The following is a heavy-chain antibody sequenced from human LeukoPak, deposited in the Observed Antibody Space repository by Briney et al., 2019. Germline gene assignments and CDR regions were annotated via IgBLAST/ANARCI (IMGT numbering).Heavy chain of an antibody. J-gene: IGHJ6*02. CDR2: IYSGGST. Sequence: GGSLRLSCAASGFAVSSNYMSWVRQAPGKGLEWVSVIYSGGSTYYADSVKGRFTISRDNSKNTLYLQMNSLRAEDTAVYYCARDSGSYFYYYYCGMDVWGQGTTVTVSS. D-gene: IGHD1-26*01. CDR3: ARDSGSYFYYYYCGMDV. CDR1: GFAVSSNY. V-gene: IGHV3-53*05.